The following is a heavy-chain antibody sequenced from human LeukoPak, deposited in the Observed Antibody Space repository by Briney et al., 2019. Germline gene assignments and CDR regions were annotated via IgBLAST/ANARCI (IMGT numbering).Heavy chain of an antibody. J-gene: IGHJ3*02. V-gene: IGHV3-23*01. CDR3: AKSVQTYTYYDFWSGLDAFDI. CDR1: GFTFSSYA. Sequence: GGSLRLSCAASGFTFSSYAMSWVRQAPGKGLEWVSAISGSGGSTYYADSVKGRFTISRDNSKNTLYLQMNSLRAEDTAVYYCAKSVQTYTYYDFWSGLDAFDIWGQGTMVTVSS. CDR2: ISGSGGST. D-gene: IGHD3-3*01.